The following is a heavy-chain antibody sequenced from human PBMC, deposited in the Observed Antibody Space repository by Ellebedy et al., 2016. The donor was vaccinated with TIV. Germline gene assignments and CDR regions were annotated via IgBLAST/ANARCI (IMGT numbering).Heavy chain of an antibody. CDR2: IWPGGSDT. V-gene: IGHV5-51*01. Sequence: GESLKISCQASGYNFTHYWIAWVRQMPGKGLEFMGIIWPGGSDTKYSPSFQGQVTISVDKSINTTYLQWNSLKASDTAMYYCATSLLALEPWGQGTLVTVSS. CDR1: GYNFTHYW. J-gene: IGHJ5*02. D-gene: IGHD3-3*01. CDR3: ATSLLALEP.